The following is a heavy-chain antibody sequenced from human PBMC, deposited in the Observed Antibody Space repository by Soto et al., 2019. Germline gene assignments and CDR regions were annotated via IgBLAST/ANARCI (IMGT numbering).Heavy chain of an antibody. J-gene: IGHJ6*02. CDR3: ARGEDAFFYYGLDV. Sequence: PSETRSLTCTVAGGSITSSYWSWIRRPPGKGLEWIAYIYDTGISCYTPSTSYNPSLRSRVTMSVETSKSQFSLKLTSVTAAATAVYYCARGEDAFFYYGLDVWGQGITVTVSS. V-gene: IGHV4-59*01. CDR1: GGSITSSY. CDR2: IYDTGISCYTPST.